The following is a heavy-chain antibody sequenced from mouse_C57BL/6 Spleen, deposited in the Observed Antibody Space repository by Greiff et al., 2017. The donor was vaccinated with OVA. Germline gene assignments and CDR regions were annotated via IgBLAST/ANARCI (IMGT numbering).Heavy chain of an antibody. D-gene: IGHD2-12*01. V-gene: IGHV1-42*01. Sequence: EVMLVESGPELVKPGASVKISCKASGYSFTGYYMNWVKQSPEKSLEWIGEINPSTGGTTYNQKFKAKATLTVDKSSSTAYMQLKSLTSEDSAVYYCARGLYDYWGQGTTLTVSS. CDR3: ARGLYDY. CDR1: GYSFTGYY. CDR2: INPSTGGT. J-gene: IGHJ2*01.